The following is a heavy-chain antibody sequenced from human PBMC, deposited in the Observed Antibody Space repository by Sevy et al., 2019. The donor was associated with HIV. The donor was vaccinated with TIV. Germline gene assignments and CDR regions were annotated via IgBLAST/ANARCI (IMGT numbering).Heavy chain of an antibody. CDR3: ARGRGSLGIAAVAKPRLDY. CDR2: INHSGST. Sequence: SETLSLTCAVYGGSFSGYYWSWIRQPPGKGLEWIGEINHSGSTNYNPSLKSRVTISVDTSKKQFSLKLGSVTAADTAVYYCARGRGSLGIAAVAKPRLDYWGQGTLVTVSS. J-gene: IGHJ4*02. D-gene: IGHD6-13*01. CDR1: GGSFSGYY. V-gene: IGHV4-34*01.